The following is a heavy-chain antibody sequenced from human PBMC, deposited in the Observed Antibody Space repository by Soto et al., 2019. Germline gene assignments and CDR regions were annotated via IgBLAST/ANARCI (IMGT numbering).Heavy chain of an antibody. Sequence: LSLTCTVPGGSISSGGYYWSWIRQHPGKGLEWIGYIYYSGSTYYNPSLKSRVTISVDTSKNQFSLKLSSVTAADTAVYYCARDPEYSYGFAFAFDIWGQGTMVTVSS. J-gene: IGHJ3*02. CDR3: ARDPEYSYGFAFAFDI. CDR1: GGSISSGGYY. D-gene: IGHD5-18*01. CDR2: IYYSGST. V-gene: IGHV4-31*03.